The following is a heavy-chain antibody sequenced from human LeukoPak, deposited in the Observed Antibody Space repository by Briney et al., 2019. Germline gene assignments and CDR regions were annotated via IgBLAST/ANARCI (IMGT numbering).Heavy chain of an antibody. D-gene: IGHD3-10*01. CDR2: ISGSGGST. Sequence: GGSLRLSCAASGFTFSSFAMSWVRQAPGKGLEWVSAISGSGGSTYYADSVKGRFTISRDNSKNTLYLQMNSLRAEDTAVYYCAKTPPGGGGSGRGDLYYYGMDVWGQGTTVTVSS. CDR1: GFTFSSFA. J-gene: IGHJ6*02. CDR3: AKTPPGGGGSGRGDLYYYGMDV. V-gene: IGHV3-23*01.